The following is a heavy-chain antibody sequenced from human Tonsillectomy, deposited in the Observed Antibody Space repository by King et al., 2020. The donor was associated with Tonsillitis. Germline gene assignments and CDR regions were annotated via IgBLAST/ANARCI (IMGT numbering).Heavy chain of an antibody. CDR3: VRASGYCTNGVCYRYYFDF. J-gene: IGHJ4*02. V-gene: IGHV3-72*01. Sequence: QLVQSGGGLVQPGGSLRLSCATSTFRFGDHFMDWVRQAPGKGLEWVGRARNRGHGYTTEYAASVRGRFTFSRDDSENSFYLQMNSLKTEDTAVYYCVRASGYCTNGVCYRYYFDFWGQGALVTVSS. D-gene: IGHD2-8*01. CDR2: ARNRGHGYTT. CDR1: TFRFGDHF.